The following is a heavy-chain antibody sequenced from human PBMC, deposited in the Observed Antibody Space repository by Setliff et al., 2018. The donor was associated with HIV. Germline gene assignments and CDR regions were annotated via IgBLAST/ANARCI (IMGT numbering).Heavy chain of an antibody. CDR2: IYHSGST. J-gene: IGHJ4*02. Sequence: SETLSLTCGVSGYSISSGYFWGWIRQPPGKGLEWIGSIYHSGSTYCNPSLKSRVTISLDTSKNQFSLKLTSVTAADTAVYYCARLRISGWDLDYWGQGTLVTVSS. CDR1: GYSISSGYF. D-gene: IGHD6-19*01. CDR3: ARLRISGWDLDY. V-gene: IGHV4-38-2*01.